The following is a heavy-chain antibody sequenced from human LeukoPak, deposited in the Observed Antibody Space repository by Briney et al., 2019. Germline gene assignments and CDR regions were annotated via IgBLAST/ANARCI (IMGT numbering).Heavy chain of an antibody. CDR3: ARLDGYNSEFDY. CDR1: GGSISSGGYS. J-gene: IGHJ4*02. D-gene: IGHD5-24*01. V-gene: IGHV4-30-4*07. Sequence: SQTLSLTCAVSGGSISSGGYSWSWIRQPPGKGLEWIGYIYYSGSTYYNPSLKSRVTISVDTSKNQFSLKLSSVTAADTAVYYCARLDGYNSEFDYWGQGTLVTVSS. CDR2: IYYSGST.